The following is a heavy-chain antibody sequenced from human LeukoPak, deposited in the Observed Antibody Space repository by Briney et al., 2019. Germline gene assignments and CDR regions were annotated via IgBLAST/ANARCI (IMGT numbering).Heavy chain of an antibody. Sequence: SETLSPTCTVSGGSITSGDYYWSWIRQPPGKGLEWIGYIYYSGSYSYNPSLKSRVTISVDTPKNQFSLKLSSVTAADTAVYYCARASTGDFNTPYWYFDLWGRGTLVTVSS. D-gene: IGHD7-27*01. CDR1: GGSITSGDYY. J-gene: IGHJ2*01. V-gene: IGHV4-30-4*01. CDR2: IYYSGSY. CDR3: ARASTGDFNTPYWYFDL.